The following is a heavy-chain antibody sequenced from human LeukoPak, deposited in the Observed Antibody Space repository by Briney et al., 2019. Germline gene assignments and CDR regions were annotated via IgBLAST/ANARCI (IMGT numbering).Heavy chain of an antibody. CDR2: ISGDGGST. CDR1: GFTFDDYA. CDR3: ATYGMDV. J-gene: IGHJ6*02. Sequence: GGSLRLSCAASGFTFDDYAMHWVRQAPGKGLEWVSLISGDGGSTYYADSVKGRFTISRDNSKNTLYLQMNSLRTEDTALYYCATYGMDVWGQGTTVTVSS. V-gene: IGHV3-43*02.